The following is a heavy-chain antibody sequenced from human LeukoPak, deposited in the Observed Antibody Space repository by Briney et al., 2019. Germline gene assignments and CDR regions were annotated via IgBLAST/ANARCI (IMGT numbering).Heavy chain of an antibody. Sequence: SETLSLTCTVSGGSISSYYWSWIRQPAGKGLEWIGRIYTSGSTNYNPSLKSRVTMSVDTSKNQFSLKLSPVTAADTAVYYCARGHVPSPRANWGSKGAFDIWGQGTMVTVSS. V-gene: IGHV4-4*07. CDR2: IYTSGST. CDR3: ARGHVPSPRANWGSKGAFDI. D-gene: IGHD7-27*01. J-gene: IGHJ3*02. CDR1: GGSISSYY.